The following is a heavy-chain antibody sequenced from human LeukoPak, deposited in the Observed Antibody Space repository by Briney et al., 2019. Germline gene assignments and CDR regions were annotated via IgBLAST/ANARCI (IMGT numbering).Heavy chain of an antibody. CDR1: GFTFSPYA. J-gene: IGHJ5*02. V-gene: IGHV3-23*01. D-gene: IGHD3-10*01. Sequence: GGSLRLSCAASGFTFSPYAMSWVRQAPGKGLEWVSGISISGGSTYYADSVKGRFTISRDNSKNTLYLQMNRLRAEDTAVYYCAKDRDLLFAHCWFDLWGQGTLVTVSS. CDR3: AKDRDLLFAHCWFDL. CDR2: ISISGGST.